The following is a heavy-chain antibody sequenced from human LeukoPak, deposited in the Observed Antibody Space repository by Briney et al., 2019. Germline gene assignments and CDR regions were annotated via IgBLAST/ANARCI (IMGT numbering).Heavy chain of an antibody. CDR2: ISWNSGSI. J-gene: IGHJ4*02. D-gene: IGHD6-13*01. Sequence: GGSLRLSCAASGFTFDGYAMHWVRQAPGKGLEWVSGISWNSGSIGYADSVKGRFTISRDNAKNSLYLQMNSLRAEDTALYYCAKVTGYSNTWFVDYWGQGTLVTVSS. V-gene: IGHV3-9*01. CDR1: GFTFDGYA. CDR3: AKVTGYSNTWFVDY.